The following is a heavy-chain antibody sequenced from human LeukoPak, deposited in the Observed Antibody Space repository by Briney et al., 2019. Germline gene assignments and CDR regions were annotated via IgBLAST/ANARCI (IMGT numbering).Heavy chain of an antibody. J-gene: IGHJ5*02. D-gene: IGHD3-10*01. CDR1: GGSISSGDYY. CDR3: ARDHPTYYYGSGSEPRFDP. CDR2: IYYSGST. V-gene: IGHV4-30-4*01. Sequence: SQTLSLTCTVSGGSISSGDYYWSWIRQPPGKGLEWIGYIYYSGSTYYNPSLKSRVTISVDTSKNQFSLKLSSVTAADTAVYYCARDHPTYYYGSGSEPRFDPWGQGTLVTVSS.